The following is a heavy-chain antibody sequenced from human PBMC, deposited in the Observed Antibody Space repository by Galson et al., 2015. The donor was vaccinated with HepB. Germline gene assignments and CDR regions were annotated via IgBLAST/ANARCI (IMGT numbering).Heavy chain of an antibody. CDR3: ARGGAVGGFRD. D-gene: IGHD3-16*01. CDR2: ISFTSTYT. CDR1: GFTFSDYY. Sequence: SLRLSCAASGFTFSDYYISWIRQAPGKGLEWVSYISFTSTYTNYADSVKGRFTISRDNAKNSLHLQMNSLRGEDTAVYYCARGGAVGGFRDWGQGTLVTVSS. V-gene: IGHV3-11*06. J-gene: IGHJ4*02.